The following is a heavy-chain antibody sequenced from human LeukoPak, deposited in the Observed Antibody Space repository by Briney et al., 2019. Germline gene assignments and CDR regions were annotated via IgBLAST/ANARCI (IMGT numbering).Heavy chain of an antibody. CDR2: IWYDGSNK. Sequence: GGSLRLSCAASGFTFSSHWMNWVRQAPGKGLEWVAVIWYDGSNKHYADSVKGRFTISRDNSKNTLYLQMNSLRAEDTAVYYCAKAYLGYSSSWPFDYWGQGTLVTVSS. D-gene: IGHD6-13*01. CDR1: GFTFSSHW. V-gene: IGHV3-33*06. CDR3: AKAYLGYSSSWPFDY. J-gene: IGHJ4*02.